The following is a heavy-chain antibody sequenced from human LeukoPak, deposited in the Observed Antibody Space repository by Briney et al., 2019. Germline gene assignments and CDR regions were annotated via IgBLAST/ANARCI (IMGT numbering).Heavy chain of an antibody. CDR2: IYYSGST. J-gene: IGHJ3*02. D-gene: IGHD3-22*01. CDR3: ARDQLYFDSSGYYRTDAFDI. V-gene: IGHV4-59*01. Sequence: PSETLSLTCTVSGGSISRYYWSWIRQSPGKGLEWIGYIYYSGSTSYNPSLKSRVIISVDTYKNQFSLRLNSLTAADTAVYYCARDQLYFDSSGYYRTDAFDIWGQGTMVTVSS. CDR1: GGSISRYY.